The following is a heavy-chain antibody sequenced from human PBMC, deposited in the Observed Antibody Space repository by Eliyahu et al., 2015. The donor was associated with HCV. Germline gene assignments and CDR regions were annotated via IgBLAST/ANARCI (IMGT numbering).Heavy chain of an antibody. CDR3: VRGVGATGMDV. J-gene: IGHJ6*02. V-gene: IGHV6-1*01. D-gene: IGHD1-26*01. CDR1: GXXVSSKXTA. CDR2: TYYRSKWXN. Sequence: QVQLQQSGSGVVKPSQXLSFTCAXSGXXVSSKXTAWNWIRQSPSXGXEWLGRTYYRSKWXNEYAVSVKSRVNINPDTSKNQLSLQLNSVTPEDTAVYYCVRGVGATGMDVWGQGTTVTVSS.